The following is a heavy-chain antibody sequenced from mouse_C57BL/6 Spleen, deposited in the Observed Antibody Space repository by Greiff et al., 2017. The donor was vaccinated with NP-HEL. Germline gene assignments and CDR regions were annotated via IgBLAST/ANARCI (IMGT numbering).Heavy chain of an antibody. J-gene: IGHJ1*03. V-gene: IGHV14-4*01. CDR3: TRCITTVVATRYFDV. CDR2: IDPENGDT. Sequence: VQLQQSGAELVRPGASVKLSCTASGFNIKDDYMHWVKQRPEQGLEWIGWIDPENGDTEYASKFQGKATITADTSSNTAYLQLSSLTSEDTAVYYCTRCITTVVATRYFDVWGTGTTLTVSS. D-gene: IGHD1-1*01. CDR1: GFNIKDDY.